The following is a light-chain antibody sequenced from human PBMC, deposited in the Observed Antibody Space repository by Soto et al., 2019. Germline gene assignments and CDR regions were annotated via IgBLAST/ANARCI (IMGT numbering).Light chain of an antibody. Sequence: SALTQPASVSGSPGQSITISCTGTSSDVGGYNYVSWYQQLPGKAPKLMIYEVSNRPSGVSNRFSGSKSGNTASLTISGLQAEDEADYYCSSYTSSSTLVVFGGGTKLTVL. V-gene: IGLV2-14*01. CDR2: EVS. J-gene: IGLJ2*01. CDR1: SSDVGGYNY. CDR3: SSYTSSSTLVV.